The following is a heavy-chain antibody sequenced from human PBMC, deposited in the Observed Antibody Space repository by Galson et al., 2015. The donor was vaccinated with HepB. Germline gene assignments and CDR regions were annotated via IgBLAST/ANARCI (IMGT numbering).Heavy chain of an antibody. D-gene: IGHD2-2*01. CDR1: GFTFSSYA. V-gene: IGHV3-23*01. CDR2: ISDNGGST. CDR3: AKVSRCSTTSCYYFDS. J-gene: IGHJ4*02. Sequence: SLRLSCAASGFTFSSYAMRWVRQAPGKGLEWVSAISDNGGSTYYPDSVKGRFTVSRDNSKNTLYLQMDGLTAEDTAIYYCAKVSRCSTTSCYYFDSWGQGTLVTVSP.